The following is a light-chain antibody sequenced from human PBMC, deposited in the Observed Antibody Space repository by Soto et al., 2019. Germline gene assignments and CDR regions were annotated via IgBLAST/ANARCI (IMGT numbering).Light chain of an antibody. J-gene: IGLJ2*01. Sequence: QSVLTQPASVSGSPGQSITISCTGTSSDVGGYNYVSWYQQRPGKVPKLMIYDVSNRPSGVSNRFSGSKSGNTASLTISGLQAEDEADYYCSSYTSSTTLVLFGGGTKVTVL. CDR1: SSDVGGYNY. CDR2: DVS. V-gene: IGLV2-14*01. CDR3: SSYTSSTTLVL.